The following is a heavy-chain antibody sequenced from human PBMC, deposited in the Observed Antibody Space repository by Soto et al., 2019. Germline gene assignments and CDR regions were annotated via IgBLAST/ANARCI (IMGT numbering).Heavy chain of an antibody. CDR1: GFSFSSFG. CDR2: LSSDGITK. J-gene: IGHJ6*01. Sequence: GGSLRLSCAASGFSFSSFGMHWVRQAPGKGLEWVAGLSSDGITKHYADSVKGRFTISRDNSKNTMYLQMNSLRPEDTSIYYCAKDGAWELLPAYGMDVWGPGTTVTVSS. CDR3: AKDGAWELLPAYGMDV. V-gene: IGHV3-30*18. D-gene: IGHD1-26*01.